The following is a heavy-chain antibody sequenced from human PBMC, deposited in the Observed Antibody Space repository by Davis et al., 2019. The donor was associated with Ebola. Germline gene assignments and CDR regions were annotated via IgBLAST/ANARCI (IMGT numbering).Heavy chain of an antibody. CDR1: GYTFTGYY. CDR2: INPNSGGT. CDR3: ARGNGPIIDYYYYGMDV. D-gene: IGHD3-16*02. J-gene: IGHJ6*04. Sequence: AASVTVSCQASGYTFTGYYMHWVRQAPGQGLEWMGRINPNSGGTNHAQKFQGRVTITRDTSISTVYMELSRLRSYDTAVYYCARGNGPIIDYYYYGMDVWGKGTTVTVSS. V-gene: IGHV1-2*06.